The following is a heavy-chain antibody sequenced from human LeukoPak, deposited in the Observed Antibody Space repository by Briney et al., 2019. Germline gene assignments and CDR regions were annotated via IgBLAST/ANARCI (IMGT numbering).Heavy chain of an antibody. J-gene: IGHJ4*02. CDR1: GYSISGGYY. CDR3: ARDPSMVRGVISN. V-gene: IGHV4-38-2*02. Sequence: SETLSLTCTVSGYSISGGYYWGWIRQPPGKGLEWIGGIYHSGSTYYNPSLKSRVTISVDTSKNQFSLKLSSVTAADTAVYYCARDPSMVRGVISNWGQGTLVTVSS. D-gene: IGHD3-10*01. CDR2: IYHSGST.